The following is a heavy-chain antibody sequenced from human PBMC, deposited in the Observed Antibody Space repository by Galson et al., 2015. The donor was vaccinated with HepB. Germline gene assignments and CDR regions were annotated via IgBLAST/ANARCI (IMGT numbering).Heavy chain of an antibody. J-gene: IGHJ3*02. CDR2: ISGSGGST. V-gene: IGHV3-23*01. CDR3: AKSITMIVVVTDAFDI. CDR1: GFTFSSYA. Sequence: SLRLSCAASGFTFSSYAMSWVRQAPGKGLEWVSAISGSGGSTYYADSVKGRFTISRDNSKNTLYLQMNSLRAEDTAVYYCAKSITMIVVVTDAFDIWGQGTMVTVSS. D-gene: IGHD3-22*01.